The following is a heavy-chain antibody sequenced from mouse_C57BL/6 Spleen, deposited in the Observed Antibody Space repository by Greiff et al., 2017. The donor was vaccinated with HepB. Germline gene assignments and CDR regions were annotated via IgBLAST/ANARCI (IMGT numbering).Heavy chain of an antibody. D-gene: IGHD1-1*01. J-gene: IGHJ2*01. CDR3: ARSELLRDFDY. V-gene: IGHV1-81*01. CDR1: GYTFTSYG. CDR2: IYPRSGNT. Sequence: VKLQESGAELARPGASVKLSCKASGYTFTSYGISWVKQRTGQGLEWIGEIYPRSGNTYYNEKFKGKATLTADKSSSTAYMELRSLTSEDSAVYFCARSELLRDFDYWGQGTTLTVSS.